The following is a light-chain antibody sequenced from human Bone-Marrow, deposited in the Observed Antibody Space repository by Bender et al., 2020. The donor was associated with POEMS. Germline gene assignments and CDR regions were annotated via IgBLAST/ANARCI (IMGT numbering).Light chain of an antibody. J-gene: IGLJ2*01. CDR3: CSYVGSSTWV. V-gene: IGLV2-11*01. CDR2: DVT. Sequence: QSALTQPRSVSGSPGQSVTISCTGTSSDVSDSVSWYQHHPGKAPKLMIYDVTKRPSGVPDRFSGPTSGNAASLTISGLQADDESDYYCCSYVGSSTWVFGGGTKLTVV. CDR1: SSDVSDS.